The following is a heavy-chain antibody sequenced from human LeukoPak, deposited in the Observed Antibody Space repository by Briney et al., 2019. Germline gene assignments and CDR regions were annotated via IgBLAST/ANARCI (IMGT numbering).Heavy chain of an antibody. Sequence: GASVKVSCKASGYTFTGYYMHWVRQAPGQGLEWMGWINPNSGGTNYAQKFQGRVTMTRDTSISTAYMELSRLRSDDTAVYYCARDSLGYCSGGSRYDFDYWGQGTLVTVSS. V-gene: IGHV1-2*02. CDR1: GYTFTGYY. J-gene: IGHJ4*02. CDR3: ARDSLGYCSGGSRYDFDY. D-gene: IGHD2-15*01. CDR2: INPNSGGT.